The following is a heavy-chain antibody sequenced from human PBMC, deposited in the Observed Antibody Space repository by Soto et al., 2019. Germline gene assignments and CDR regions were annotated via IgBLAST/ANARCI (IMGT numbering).Heavy chain of an antibody. J-gene: IGHJ4*02. CDR1: GGSFSGYS. D-gene: IGHD7-27*01. Sequence: SETLSLTCAVYGGSFSGYSWSWIRQPPGKGLEWIGEINHSGSTNYSPSLKSRVTISVDTSKDQFSLKLSSVTAADTAVYYCARRFSWSLTAFTFYYFDYWGQGTLVTVSS. V-gene: IGHV4-34*01. CDR3: ARRFSWSLTAFTFYYFDY. CDR2: INHSGST.